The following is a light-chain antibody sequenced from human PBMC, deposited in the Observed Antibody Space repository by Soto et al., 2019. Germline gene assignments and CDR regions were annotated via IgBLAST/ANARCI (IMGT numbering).Light chain of an antibody. CDR1: QGISSF. V-gene: IGKV1-9*01. J-gene: IGKJ5*01. CDR3: QQLNFCLIT. CDR2: AAS. Sequence: DMKLNLSPSLLSASARDRVTMTCRASQGISSFLAWYQQKPGRAPKLLIYAASTLQSGVPSRFSGSGSGTEFTLTITSLQPEDFATYYCQQLNFCLITFGQGRLLEIK.